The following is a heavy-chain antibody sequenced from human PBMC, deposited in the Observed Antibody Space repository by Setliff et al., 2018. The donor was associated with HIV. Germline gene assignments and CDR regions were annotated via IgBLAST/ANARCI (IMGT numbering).Heavy chain of an antibody. D-gene: IGHD3-10*01. CDR2: IIPLFGTT. CDR1: GGTFNNYA. V-gene: IGHV1-69*13. J-gene: IGHJ6*03. Sequence: SVKVSCKASGGTFNNYAISWVRQAPGQGLEWAGGIIPLFGTTNYAQKFQGRVTITADESTNTAHMELNSLRSIDTAMYYCARALRGFHGSGTQFYYYLDVWGKGTTVTVSS. CDR3: ARALRGFHGSGTQFYYYLDV.